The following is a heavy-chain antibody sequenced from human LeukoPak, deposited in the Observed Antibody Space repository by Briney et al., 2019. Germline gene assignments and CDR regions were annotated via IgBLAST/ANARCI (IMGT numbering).Heavy chain of an antibody. J-gene: IGHJ4*02. V-gene: IGHV4-4*07. CDR2: IYTSGST. D-gene: IGHD6-6*01. Sequence: SETLSLTCTVSGGSISSYYCSWIRQPAGKGLEWIGRIYTSGSTDYNSSLKSRVTMSVDTSKNQFSLKLSSVTAADTAVYYCARSIAAQPPDYWGQGTLVTVSS. CDR3: ARSIAAQPPDY. CDR1: GGSISSYY.